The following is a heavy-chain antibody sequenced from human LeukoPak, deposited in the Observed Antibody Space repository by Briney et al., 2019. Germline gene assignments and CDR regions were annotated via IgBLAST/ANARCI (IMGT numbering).Heavy chain of an antibody. J-gene: IGHJ4*02. CDR2: INPNSGGR. CDR1: GYTFTGYY. D-gene: IGHD2-2*02. CDR3: ARVRGTSCYIH. V-gene: IGHV1-2*02. Sequence: SVKVSCMASGYTFTGYYLHWVRQAPGQGLEWMGWINPNSGGRNYAQKFQGRVTMTRDTSISRAYMELSRLRSDDTAVYYCARVRGTSCYIHWGQGTLVTVSS.